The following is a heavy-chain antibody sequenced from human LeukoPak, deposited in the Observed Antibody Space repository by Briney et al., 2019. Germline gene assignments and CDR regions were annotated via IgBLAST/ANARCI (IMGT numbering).Heavy chain of an antibody. CDR1: GDSISSSY. D-gene: IGHD3-3*01. CDR2: IYHTGST. Sequence: PSETLSLTCTVSGDSISSSYWSWIRQPPGKGLEWIGYIYHTGSTNYNPSLKSRVTISVDTSKNQFSLKLSFATAADTAVYYCARQGYWSGYSVFDFWGQGTLVTVSS. CDR3: ARQGYWSGYSVFDF. V-gene: IGHV4-59*08. J-gene: IGHJ4*02.